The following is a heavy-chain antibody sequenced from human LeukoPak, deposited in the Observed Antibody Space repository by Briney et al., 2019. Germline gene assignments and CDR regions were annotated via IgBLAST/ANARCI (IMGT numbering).Heavy chain of an antibody. J-gene: IGHJ5*02. CDR3: ARWYCSSTSCRSRPNWFDP. V-gene: IGHV3-7*01. CDR2: IKQDGSEK. D-gene: IGHD2-2*01. CDR1: GFTFSSYW. Sequence: GGSLRLSCAASGFTFSSYWMSWVRQAPGKGLEWVANIKQDGSEKYYVDSVKGRFTISRDNAKNSLYLQMNSLRAEDTAVYYCARWYCSSTSCRSRPNWFDPWGQGTLVTVSS.